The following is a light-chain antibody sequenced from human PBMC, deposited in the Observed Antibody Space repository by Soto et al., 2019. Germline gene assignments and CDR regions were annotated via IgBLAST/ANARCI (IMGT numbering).Light chain of an antibody. J-gene: IGKJ4*01. CDR2: DAS. CDR1: QSISSH. CDR3: QQRSNWPLT. Sequence: EIVLTQSPATLSLSPGERATLSCRACQSISSHLVWYQQKPGQAPRLLMYDASNRATGIPARFSGSGSGTDFTLTISSLEPEDFAVYYCQQRSNWPLTFGGGTKVEIK. V-gene: IGKV3-11*01.